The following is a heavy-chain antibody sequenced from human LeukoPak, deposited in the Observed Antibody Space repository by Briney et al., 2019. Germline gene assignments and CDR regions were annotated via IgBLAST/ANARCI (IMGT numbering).Heavy chain of an antibody. J-gene: IGHJ6*02. CDR3: ARDKGLYGVDV. Sequence: PGGSLRLSCLASGFTFSNYAMTWVRQAPGKGLEWVSYISSGGSTIFYADSVKGRFTISRDNAKNSLYLQMNSLRGDDTALYYCARDKGLYGVDVWGQGTTVTVSS. CDR2: ISSGGSTI. CDR1: GFTFSNYA. V-gene: IGHV3-48*03. D-gene: IGHD3/OR15-3a*01.